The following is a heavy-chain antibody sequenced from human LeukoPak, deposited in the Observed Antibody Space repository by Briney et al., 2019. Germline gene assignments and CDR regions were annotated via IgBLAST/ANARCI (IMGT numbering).Heavy chain of an antibody. CDR2: IYRPGST. CDR1: GFTVRRNY. J-gene: IGHJ4*02. D-gene: IGHD6-19*01. Sequence: GGSLTLPRAASGFTVRRNYTSWLRQAPAKGLPRLSDIYRPGSTYHTDPVKPRFTISRDNSKNTLYLQMNSLRAEDTAVFYCARVVSGWIDYWGQGTLVTVSS. V-gene: IGHV3-53*01. CDR3: ARVVSGWIDY.